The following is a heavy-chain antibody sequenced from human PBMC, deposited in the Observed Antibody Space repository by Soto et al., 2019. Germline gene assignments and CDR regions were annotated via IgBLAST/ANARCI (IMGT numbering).Heavy chain of an antibody. CDR1: GFTFTSSA. CDR2: IVVGSGNT. Sequence: SVKVSCKASGFTFTSSAVQWVRQARGQRLEWIGWIVVGSGNTNYAQRFQERVTITRDMSTSTAYMELSSLRSEDTAVYYCAADYIGSSGTDAFDICGQGTMVTVSS. CDR3: AADYIGSSGTDAFDI. V-gene: IGHV1-58*01. J-gene: IGHJ3*02. D-gene: IGHD6-13*01.